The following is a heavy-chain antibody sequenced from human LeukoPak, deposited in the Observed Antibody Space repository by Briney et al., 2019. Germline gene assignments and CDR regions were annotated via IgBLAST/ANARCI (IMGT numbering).Heavy chain of an antibody. Sequence: GSLRLSSPASGFTFISNYMSGVRQVPGKGLEWFSVIYSDGITYSTASARGRFTFSRDSSKNTVFLQINRLLPENPACYNCPTIVPGVPATLTFDHWGQGTLVTVSS. CDR1: GFTFISNY. CDR2: IYSDGIT. D-gene: IGHD2-15*01. J-gene: IGHJ4*02. CDR3: PTIVPGVPATLTFDH. V-gene: IGHV3-66*01.